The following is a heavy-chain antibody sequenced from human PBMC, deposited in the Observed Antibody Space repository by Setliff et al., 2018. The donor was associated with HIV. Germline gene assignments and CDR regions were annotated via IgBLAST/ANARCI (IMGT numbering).Heavy chain of an antibody. Sequence: PSENLSLTCSVSGASITSHNWSWIRQAAGKGLEWIGRIYTRGNTNYNPSLRSRVTMSVDTSKNQFSLKVTSVTAADTAVYYCARRIYGNNPYFDYWSQGTLVTVSS. CDR1: GASITSHN. D-gene: IGHD4-17*01. CDR2: IYTRGNT. J-gene: IGHJ4*02. CDR3: ARRIYGNNPYFDY. V-gene: IGHV4-4*07.